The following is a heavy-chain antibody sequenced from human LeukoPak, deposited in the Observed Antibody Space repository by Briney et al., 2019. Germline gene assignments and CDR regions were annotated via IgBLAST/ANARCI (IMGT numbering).Heavy chain of an antibody. J-gene: IGHJ5*02. CDR1: GFTFSSYA. CDR3: ARDYPKGNRAGGGTPGNWFDP. CDR2: ISYDGSNK. V-gene: IGHV3-30-3*01. D-gene: IGHD3-16*01. Sequence: PGGSLRLSCAASGFTFSSYAMHWVRQAPGKGLEWVAVISYDGSNKYYADSVKSRFTISRDNSKNTLYLQMNSLRAEDTAVYYCARDYPKGNRAGGGTPGNWFDPWGQGTLVTVSS.